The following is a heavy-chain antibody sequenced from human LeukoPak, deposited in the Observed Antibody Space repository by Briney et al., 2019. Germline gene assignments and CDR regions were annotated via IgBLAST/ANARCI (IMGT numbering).Heavy chain of an antibody. CDR3: ARDRGRGLLVAAAGIDY. J-gene: IGHJ4*02. Sequence: GGSLRLSCAVSGFTFDDYAMHWVRQAPGKGLEWVSGISWNSGTIAYADSVKGRFTVSKDNARNSLYLQMNSLRVEDTALYYCARDRGRGLLVAAAGIDYWGQGILVTVSS. CDR1: GFTFDDYA. V-gene: IGHV3-9*01. CDR2: ISWNSGTI. D-gene: IGHD6-13*01.